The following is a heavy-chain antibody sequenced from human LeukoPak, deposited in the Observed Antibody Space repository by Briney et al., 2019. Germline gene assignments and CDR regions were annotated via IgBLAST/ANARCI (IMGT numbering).Heavy chain of an antibody. D-gene: IGHD4-17*01. Sequence: PSETLSLTCTVSGGSINGYYWTWIRQPPGKGLEWIGYISDSGSTNYNPSLKSRVTMSVDSSNTEFSLRLNSVTAADTAVYYCARVLRGAVTSNWFDPWGQGTLVSVSS. CDR1: GGSINGYY. CDR3: ARVLRGAVTSNWFDP. CDR2: ISDSGST. V-gene: IGHV4-59*01. J-gene: IGHJ5*02.